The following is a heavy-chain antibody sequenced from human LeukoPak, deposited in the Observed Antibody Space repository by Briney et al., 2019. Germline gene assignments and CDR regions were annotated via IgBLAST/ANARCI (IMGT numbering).Heavy chain of an antibody. CDR1: GGSISSYY. Sequence: SETLSLTCTVSGGSISSYYWSWIRQPAGKGLEWIGRIYTSGSTNYNPSLKSRVTMSVDTSKNQFSLKLSSVTAADTAVYYCARALYYYGSGSQSLHYFDYWGQGTLVTVSS. CDR3: ARALYYYGSGSQSLHYFDY. J-gene: IGHJ4*02. D-gene: IGHD3-10*01. V-gene: IGHV4-4*07. CDR2: IYTSGST.